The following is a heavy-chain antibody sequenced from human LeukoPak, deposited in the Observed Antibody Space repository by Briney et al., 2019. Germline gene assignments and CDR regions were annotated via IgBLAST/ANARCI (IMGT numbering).Heavy chain of an antibody. CDR1: GFTFDDYA. CDR3: ARAKIAAAGYDY. CDR2: ISWNGGSI. J-gene: IGHJ4*02. Sequence: PGGSLRLPCAASGFTFDDYAMHWVRQAPGKGLEWVSGISWNGGSIGYVDSVKGRFTISRDNAKNSLYLQMNSLRAEDTAVYYCARAKIAAAGYDYWGQGTLVTVSS. D-gene: IGHD6-13*01. V-gene: IGHV3-9*01.